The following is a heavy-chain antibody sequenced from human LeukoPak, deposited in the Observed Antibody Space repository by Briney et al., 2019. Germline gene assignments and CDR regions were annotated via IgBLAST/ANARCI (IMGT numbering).Heavy chain of an antibody. Sequence: PSETLSLTCTVSGGSISIYYWTWIRQPPGKGLEWIGYIYYSGNTNYNPSLKSRVTMSVDTSKNQFSLKLNSVTAADTAVYYCARLSTGGTPINWFDSWGQGALVTVSS. CDR1: GGSISIYY. CDR3: ARLSTGGTPINWFDS. D-gene: IGHD6-13*01. CDR2: IYYSGNT. J-gene: IGHJ5*01. V-gene: IGHV4-59*08.